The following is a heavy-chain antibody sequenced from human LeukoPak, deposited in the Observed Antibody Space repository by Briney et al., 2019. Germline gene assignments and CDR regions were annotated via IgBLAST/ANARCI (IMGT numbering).Heavy chain of an antibody. V-gene: IGHV1-2*02. J-gene: IGHJ3*02. Sequence: SVKASCEASGYTFTDYYMHWLRQDPRQGLEWLGWMHPNSGGTNYAQTFQGRVTMTRDTSISTAYMHLSSLRSDDTAVYYCARHTTIFGVAIIDIWGQGTMVTVSS. CDR1: GYTFTDYY. CDR2: MHPNSGGT. D-gene: IGHD3-3*01. CDR3: ARHTTIFGVAIIDI.